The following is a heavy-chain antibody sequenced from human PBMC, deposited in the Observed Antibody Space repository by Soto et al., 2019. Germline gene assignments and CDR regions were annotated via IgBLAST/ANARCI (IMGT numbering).Heavy chain of an antibody. J-gene: IGHJ6*02. V-gene: IGHV4-34*01. Sequence: SETLSLTCAVYGGSFSGYYWSWIRQPPGKGLEWIGEINHSGSTNYNPSLKSRVTISVDTSKNQFSLKLSSVTAADTAVYYCAREEGITMVRGAPRPYYYYGMDVWGQGTTVTVSS. CDR2: INHSGST. CDR3: AREEGITMVRGAPRPYYYYGMDV. D-gene: IGHD3-10*01. CDR1: GGSFSGYY.